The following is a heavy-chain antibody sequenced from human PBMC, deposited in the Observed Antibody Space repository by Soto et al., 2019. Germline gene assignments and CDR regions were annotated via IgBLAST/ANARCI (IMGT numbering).Heavy chain of an antibody. CDR1: GDTFSSYT. CDR2: IIPVLTTT. J-gene: IGHJ6*02. V-gene: IGHV1-69*08. CDR3: ARRRYYGYDRYHKHYDGMDV. D-gene: IGHD2-21*02. Sequence: QVQLVQSGAEVKMPAYSMKVSCRASGDTFSSYTVNWLRQAPGRGLEWMGRIIPVLTTTDYVQKFRGRVTITADKSSNSVHMELTRLSSDVPAVYYCARRRYYGYDRYHKHYDGMDVWGQGTTSTVAS.